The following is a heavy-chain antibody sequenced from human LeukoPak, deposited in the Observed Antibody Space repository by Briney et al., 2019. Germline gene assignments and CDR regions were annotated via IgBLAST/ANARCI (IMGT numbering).Heavy chain of an antibody. V-gene: IGHV1-18*01. J-gene: IGHJ4*02. CDR3: ARVDGGGYSSSWYGLDY. D-gene: IGHD6-13*01. CDR1: GYTFTSYG. Sequence: ASVKVSRKASGYTFTSYGISWVRQAPGQGLEWMGWISAYNGNTNYAQKLQGRVTMTTDTSTSTAYMELRSLRSDDTAVYYCARVDGGGYSSSWYGLDYWGQGTLVTVSS. CDR2: ISAYNGNT.